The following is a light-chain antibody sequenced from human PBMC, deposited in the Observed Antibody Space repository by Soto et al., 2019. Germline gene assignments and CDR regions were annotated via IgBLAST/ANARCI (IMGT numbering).Light chain of an antibody. V-gene: IGKV3-11*01. CDR1: QSVGGN. CDR2: GPS. CDR3: QQRSSWPPWT. Sequence: EIVLTQSPVTLSLSPGARAPLSCGASQSVGGNLAWFQQKPGQAPRLLINGPSNRATGIPARFSGSGSGTDFTLTISSLEPEDFAVYYCQQRSSWPPWTFGQGTKVEIK. J-gene: IGKJ1*01.